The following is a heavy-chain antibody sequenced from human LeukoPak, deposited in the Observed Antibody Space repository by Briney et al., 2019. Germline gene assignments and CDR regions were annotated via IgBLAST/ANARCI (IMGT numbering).Heavy chain of an antibody. CDR3: TRNYYDSSGGHWFFDL. V-gene: IGHV6-1*01. CDR1: GDSVSRNGAA. D-gene: IGHD3-22*01. CDR2: TYYGSKWYN. Sequence: SQTLSLTCAISGDSVSRNGAAWNWIRQSPSRGLEWLGRTYYGSKWYNDYVVSVKGRITIKPDTSKNQISLQLNSVTSEDTALYYCTRNYYDSSGGHWFFDLWGRGTLVTVSS. J-gene: IGHJ2*01.